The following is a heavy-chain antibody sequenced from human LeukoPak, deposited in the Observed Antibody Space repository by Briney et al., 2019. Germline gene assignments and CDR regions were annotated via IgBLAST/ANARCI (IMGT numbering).Heavy chain of an antibody. CDR3: ARGRVSSSWYSAFDY. CDR1: GGSISSYY. J-gene: IGHJ4*02. Sequence: SETLSLTCTVSGGSISSYYWSWIRQPAGKGLEWIGRIYTSGSTNYNPSLKGRVTMSVDTSKNQFSLKLSSVTAADTAVYYCARGRVSSSWYSAFDYWGQGTLVTVSS. V-gene: IGHV4-4*07. CDR2: IYTSGST. D-gene: IGHD6-13*01.